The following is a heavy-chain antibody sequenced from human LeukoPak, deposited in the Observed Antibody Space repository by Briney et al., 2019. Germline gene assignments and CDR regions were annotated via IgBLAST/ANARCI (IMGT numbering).Heavy chain of an antibody. CDR3: AKDISGGDCPDY. V-gene: IGHV3-30*18. CDR1: AFTFSNYG. J-gene: IGHJ4*02. CDR2: ISYDGSDK. Sequence: PGRSLRLSCVASAFTFSNYGMHWVRQAPGEGLEWVAVISYDGSDKYYADSVKGRFTISRDNSKNTLYLQMNSLRAEDTAVYYCAKDISGGDCPDYWGQGTLVTVSS. D-gene: IGHD2-21*02.